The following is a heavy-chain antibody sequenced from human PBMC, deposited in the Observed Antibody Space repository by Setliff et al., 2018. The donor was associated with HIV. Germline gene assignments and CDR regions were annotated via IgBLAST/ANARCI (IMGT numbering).Heavy chain of an antibody. J-gene: IGHJ6*03. CDR1: GGSFSGYY. CDR3: ARGTAYYNFWSGYSQDYYYYMDF. D-gene: IGHD3-3*01. V-gene: IGHV4-34*01. CDR2: INNSGST. Sequence: SETLSLTCAVYGGSFSGYYWSWIRQSPGKGLEWIGEINNSGSTKYNPSLKSRVTISVDTSKNQFSLKLSSVTAADTAVYYCARGTAYYNFWSGYSQDYYYYMDFWGKGTTVTVSS.